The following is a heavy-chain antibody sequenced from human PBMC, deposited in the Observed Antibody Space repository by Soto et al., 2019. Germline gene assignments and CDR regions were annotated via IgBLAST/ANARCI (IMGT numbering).Heavy chain of an antibody. D-gene: IGHD1-7*01. CDR2: INHSGST. Sequence: SETLSLTCAVYGGSFSGYYCSWIRQPPVKGLEWIGEINHSGSTNYNPSLKSRVTISVDTSKNQFSLKLSSVTAADTAVYYCASSGTGTFDYWGQGTLVTVSS. CDR3: ASSGTGTFDY. V-gene: IGHV4-34*01. J-gene: IGHJ4*02. CDR1: GGSFSGYY.